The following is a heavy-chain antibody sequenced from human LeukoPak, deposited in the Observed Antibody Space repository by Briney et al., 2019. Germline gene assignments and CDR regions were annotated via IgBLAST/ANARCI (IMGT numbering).Heavy chain of an antibody. CDR1: GFTFSDYY. D-gene: IGHD6-13*01. CDR2: ISSSSSYT. CDR3: ASSPIAAAGRLFDY. J-gene: IGHJ4*02. V-gene: IGHV3-11*03. Sequence: GVSLRLSCAASGFTFSDYYMSWIRQAPGKGLEWVSYISSSSSYTNYADSVKGRFTISRDNAKNSLYLQMNSLRAEDTAVYYCASSPIAAAGRLFDYWGQGTLVTVSS.